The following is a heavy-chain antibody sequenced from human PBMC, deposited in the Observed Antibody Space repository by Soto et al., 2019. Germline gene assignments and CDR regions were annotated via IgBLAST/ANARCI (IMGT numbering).Heavy chain of an antibody. CDR3: ARGHKIVVVNMSQSGFDI. Sequence: QVQLQESGPGLVKPSQTLSLTCTVSGGSISSGGYYWSWIRQHPGKGLEWIGYIYYSGSTYYNPSLKSRVTISVDTSKNQFPLKLSSVTAADTAVYYCARGHKIVVVNMSQSGFDIWGQGTMVTVSS. D-gene: IGHD3-22*01. CDR2: IYYSGST. J-gene: IGHJ3*02. CDR1: GGSISSGGYY. V-gene: IGHV4-31*03.